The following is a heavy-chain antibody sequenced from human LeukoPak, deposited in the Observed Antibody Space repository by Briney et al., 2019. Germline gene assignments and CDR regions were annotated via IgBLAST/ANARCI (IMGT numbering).Heavy chain of an antibody. D-gene: IGHD2-8*01. CDR3: ARDLGYCTNGVCYEGGWFDP. CDR1: GGSISSSSYY. J-gene: IGHJ5*02. Sequence: SETLSLTCTVSGGSISSSSYYWGWIRQPPGKGLEWIGSIYYSGSTYYNPSLKSRVTISVDTSKNQFSLKLSSVTAADTAVYYCARDLGYCTNGVCYEGGWFDPWGQGTLVTVSS. V-gene: IGHV4-39*07. CDR2: IYYSGST.